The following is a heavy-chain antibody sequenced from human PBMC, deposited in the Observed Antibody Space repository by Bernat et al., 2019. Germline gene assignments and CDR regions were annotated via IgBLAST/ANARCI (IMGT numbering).Heavy chain of an antibody. CDR2: ISSSSSYI. J-gene: IGHJ4*02. Sequence: EVQLVESGGGLVKPGGSLRLSCAASRFTFSSYSMNWVRQAPGKGLEWVSSISSSSSYIYYADSVKGRFTISRDNAKNSLYLQMNSLRAEDTAVYYCARVPQKIVVVVAATCDYWGQGTLVTVSS. CDR1: RFTFSSYS. V-gene: IGHV3-21*01. CDR3: ARVPQKIVVVVAATCDY. D-gene: IGHD2-15*01.